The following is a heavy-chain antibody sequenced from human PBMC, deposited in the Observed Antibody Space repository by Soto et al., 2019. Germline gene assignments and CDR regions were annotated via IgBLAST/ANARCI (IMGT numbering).Heavy chain of an antibody. V-gene: IGHV3-21*01. CDR3: ARGVVVPAAIDY. D-gene: IGHD2-2*02. J-gene: IGHJ4*02. Sequence: GGSLRLSCAASGFTFSSYSMNWVRQAPGKGLEWVSSISSSRSYIYYADSVKGRFTISRDNAKNSLYLQTNSLRAEDTAVYYCARGVVVPAAIDYWGQGTLVTVSS. CDR2: ISSSRSYI. CDR1: GFTFSSYS.